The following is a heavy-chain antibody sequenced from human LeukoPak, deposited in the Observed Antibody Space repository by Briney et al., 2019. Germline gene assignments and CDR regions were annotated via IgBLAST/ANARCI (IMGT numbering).Heavy chain of an antibody. J-gene: IGHJ4*02. V-gene: IGHV3-74*01. Sequence: GGSLRLSCAASGFTFSSYWMHWVRQAPGKGLVWVSRINSDGSSTTYADSVKGRFTISRDNAKNTLYLQMNSLRVEDTAVYYCARRFRTVVVIRPFDYWGQGTLVTVSS. CDR3: ARRFRTVVVIRPFDY. D-gene: IGHD3-22*01. CDR2: INSDGSST. CDR1: GFTFSSYW.